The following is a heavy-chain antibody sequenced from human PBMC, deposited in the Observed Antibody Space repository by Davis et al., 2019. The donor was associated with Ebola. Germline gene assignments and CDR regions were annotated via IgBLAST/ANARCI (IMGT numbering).Heavy chain of an antibody. CDR2: INHSGST. CDR1: GGSFSGYY. CDR3: ARGDFTMVRGVIKGNWFDP. V-gene: IGHV4-34*01. D-gene: IGHD3-10*01. Sequence: MPSETLSLTCAVYGGSFSGYYWSWIRQPPGKGLEWRGEINHSGSTNYNPSLKSRVTISVDTSKNQFSLKLSSVTAADTAVYYCARGDFTMVRGVIKGNWFDPWGQGTLVTVSS. J-gene: IGHJ5*02.